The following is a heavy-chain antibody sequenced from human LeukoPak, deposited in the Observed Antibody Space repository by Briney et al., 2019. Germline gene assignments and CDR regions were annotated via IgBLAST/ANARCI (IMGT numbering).Heavy chain of an antibody. V-gene: IGHV3-66*01. J-gene: IGHJ5*02. CDR3: ARGPVVVPAAIHWFDP. CDR1: GFTVSSNY. D-gene: IGHD2-2*01. Sequence: PGGSLRLSCAASGFTVSSNYMSWVRQAPGKGLEWVSVIYSGGSTYYADSVKGRFTISRDNAKNTLYLQMNSLRAEDTAVYYCARGPVVVPAAIHWFDPWGQGTLVTVSS. CDR2: IYSGGST.